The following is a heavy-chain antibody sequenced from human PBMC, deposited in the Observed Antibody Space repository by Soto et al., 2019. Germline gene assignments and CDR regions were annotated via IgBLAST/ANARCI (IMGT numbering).Heavy chain of an antibody. CDR1: GGSISSSDYY. D-gene: IGHD6-13*01. Sequence: SETLSLTCTVSGGSISSSDYYWGWFRQPPGKGLEWIGSMYRSGSTYYNPSLKSRITISVDTSKNQFSLKLSSVTAADTAVYYCARHAAAAGLHLFDYWGQGTQVT. V-gene: IGHV4-39*01. CDR3: ARHAAAAGLHLFDY. CDR2: MYRSGST. J-gene: IGHJ4*02.